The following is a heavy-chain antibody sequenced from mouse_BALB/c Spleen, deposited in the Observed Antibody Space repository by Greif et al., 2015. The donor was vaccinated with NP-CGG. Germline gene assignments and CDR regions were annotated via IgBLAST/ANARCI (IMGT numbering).Heavy chain of an antibody. V-gene: IGHV14-3*02. J-gene: IGHJ1*01. CDR1: GFNIKDTY. CDR2: IDPANGNT. Sequence: VQLQQSGAELVKPGASVKLSCTASGFNIKDTYMHWVKQRPEQGLGWIGRIDPANGNTKYDPKFQGKATITADSSSNTSYLQLSSLTSEDTAVYYCVIYYYGWYFDVWGAGTTVTVSS. CDR3: VIYYYGWYFDV. D-gene: IGHD1-1*01.